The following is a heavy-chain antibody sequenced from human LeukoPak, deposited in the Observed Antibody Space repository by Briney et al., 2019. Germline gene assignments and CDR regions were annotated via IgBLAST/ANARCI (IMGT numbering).Heavy chain of an antibody. CDR2: IYYSGST. CDR1: GGSISSSNW. D-gene: IGHD3-22*01. CDR3: ARNYYDSSGYYLEFAFDI. J-gene: IGHJ3*02. V-gene: IGHV4-4*02. Sequence: SETLSLTCAVSGGSISSSNWWSWVRPPPGKGLEWIGYIYYSGSTYYNPSLKSRVTISVDTSKNQFSLKLSSVTAADTAVYYCARNYYDSSGYYLEFAFDIWGQGTMVTVSS.